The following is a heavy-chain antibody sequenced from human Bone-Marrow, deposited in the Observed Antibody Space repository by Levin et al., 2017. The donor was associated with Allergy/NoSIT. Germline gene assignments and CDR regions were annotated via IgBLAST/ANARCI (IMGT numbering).Heavy chain of an antibody. CDR1: GFSFDEYT. D-gene: IGHD6-19*01. CDR3: AKDLEITGISVAGPFDS. CDR2: ISWDGGSA. V-gene: IGHV3-43*01. J-gene: IGHJ4*02. Sequence: PGGSLRLSCEASGFSFDEYTMHWVRQAPGKGLEWVSLISWDGGSALYADSVKGRFTISRDNSKNSLFVQMNDLRPEDTALYYCAKDLEITGISVAGPFDSWGQGTLVTVSS.